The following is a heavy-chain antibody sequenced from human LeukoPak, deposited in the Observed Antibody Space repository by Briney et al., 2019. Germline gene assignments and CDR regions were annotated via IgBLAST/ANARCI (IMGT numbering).Heavy chain of an antibody. V-gene: IGHV3-11*01. D-gene: IGHD6-13*01. CDR2: ISSSGSTI. CDR1: GFTFSDYY. CDR3: ARGGGQQLVPYYYYYMDV. Sequence: PGGSLRLSCAASGFTFSDYYMSWIRQAPGKGLEWVSYISSSGSTIYYADSVEGRFTISRDNAKNSLYLQMNSLRAEDTAVYYCARGGGQQLVPYYYYYMDVWGKGTTVTVSS. J-gene: IGHJ6*03.